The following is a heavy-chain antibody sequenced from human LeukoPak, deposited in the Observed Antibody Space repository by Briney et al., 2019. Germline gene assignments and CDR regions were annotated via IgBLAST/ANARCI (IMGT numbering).Heavy chain of an antibody. Sequence: SETLSLTRTVSGGSISSYYWSWIRQPAGKGLEWIGRIYTSGSTNYNPSLKSQVTMSVDTSKNQFSLKLSSVTAADTAVYYCASGDTYDGYYYYMDVWGKGTTVTVSS. J-gene: IGHJ6*03. CDR3: ASGDTYDGYYYYMDV. V-gene: IGHV4-4*07. CDR1: GGSISSYY. CDR2: IYTSGST. D-gene: IGHD2-21*01.